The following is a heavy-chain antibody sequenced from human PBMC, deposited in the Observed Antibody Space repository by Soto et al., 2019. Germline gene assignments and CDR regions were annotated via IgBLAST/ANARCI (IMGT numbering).Heavy chain of an antibody. CDR1: VFTFSDYY. CDR3: ARDRYGDKAFDY. D-gene: IGHD4-17*01. Sequence: PGGSLRLSCAASVFTFSDYYMSWIRQAPGKGLEWVSYISSSGSAIYYADSVKGRFTISRDNAKNSLYLQMNSLRAEDTAVYYCARDRYGDKAFDYWGQGTLVTVSS. V-gene: IGHV3-11*01. CDR2: ISSSGSAI. J-gene: IGHJ4*02.